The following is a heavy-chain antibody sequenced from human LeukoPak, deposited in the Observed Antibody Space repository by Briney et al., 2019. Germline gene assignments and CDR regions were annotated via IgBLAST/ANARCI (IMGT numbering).Heavy chain of an antibody. D-gene: IGHD1-26*01. J-gene: IGHJ4*02. CDR2: IYYSGST. CDR1: GGSISSYY. V-gene: IGHV4-59*12. CDR3: ARSVVGAIHYFDY. Sequence: SETLSLTCTVSGGSISSYYWSWIRQPPGKGLEWIGYIYYSGSTNYNPSLKSRVTMSVDTSKDQFSLKLSSVTAADTAVYYCARSVVGAIHYFDYWGQGTLVTVSS.